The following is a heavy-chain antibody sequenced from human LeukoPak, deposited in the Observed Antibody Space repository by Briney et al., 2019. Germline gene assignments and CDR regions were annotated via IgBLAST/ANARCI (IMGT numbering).Heavy chain of an antibody. V-gene: IGHV1-2*04. J-gene: IGHJ5*02. CDR1: GYTFTGYY. CDR3: ATFMITFGGASLP. Sequence: ASVKVSCKASGYTFTGYYMHWVRQAPGQGLEWMGWINPNSGGTNYAQKFQGWVTMTRDTSISTAYMELSSLRSEDTAVYYCATFMITFGGASLPWGQGTLVTVSS. D-gene: IGHD3-16*01. CDR2: INPNSGGT.